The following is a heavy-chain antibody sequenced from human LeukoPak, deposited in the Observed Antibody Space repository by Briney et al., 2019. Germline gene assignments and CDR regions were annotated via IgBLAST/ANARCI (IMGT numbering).Heavy chain of an antibody. D-gene: IGHD6-13*01. CDR2: IRYDGSNK. CDR3: AKDLGSRDGYYFDY. V-gene: IGHV3-30*02. Sequence: PGGSLRLSCAASGFTFSSYGMHWVRQAPGKGLEWVAFIRYDGSNKYYADSVKGRFTISRDNSKNTLYLQMNSLRAEDTAVYYCAKDLGSRDGYYFDYWGQGTLVTVSS. J-gene: IGHJ4*02. CDR1: GFTFSSYG.